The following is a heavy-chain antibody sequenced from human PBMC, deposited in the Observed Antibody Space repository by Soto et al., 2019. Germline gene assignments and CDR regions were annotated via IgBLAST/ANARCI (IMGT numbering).Heavy chain of an antibody. CDR3: AKDRHYPRDYFHY. CDR1: GFSCSSSA. Sequence: GGSLRLSCAAAGFSCSSSAISWVRQAPGKGLEWVSAVSANGQGIYYADSVRGRFTISRDNSKNTVFLHMDSLSAEDTAVYYCAKDRHYPRDYFHYWGQGTLVTASS. CDR2: VSANGQGI. D-gene: IGHD3-10*01. V-gene: IGHV3-23*01. J-gene: IGHJ4*02.